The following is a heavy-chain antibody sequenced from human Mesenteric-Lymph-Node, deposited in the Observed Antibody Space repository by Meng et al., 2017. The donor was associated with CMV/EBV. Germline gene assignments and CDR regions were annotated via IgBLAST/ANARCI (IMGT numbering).Heavy chain of an antibody. CDR1: GYTFTGYY. CDR2: MNPNSGNT. D-gene: IGHD2-2*01. V-gene: IGHV1-8*02. Sequence: ASVKVSCKASGYTFTGYYMHWVRQATGQGLEWMGWMNPNSGNTGYAQKFQGRVTMTRNTSISTAYMELSSLRSEDTAVYYCASPLGYCSSTSCSPYYYYGMDVWGQGTTVTVSS. J-gene: IGHJ6*02. CDR3: ASPLGYCSSTSCSPYYYYGMDV.